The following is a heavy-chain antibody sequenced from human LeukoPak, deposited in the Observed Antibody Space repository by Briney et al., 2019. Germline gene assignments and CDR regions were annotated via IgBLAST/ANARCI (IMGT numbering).Heavy chain of an antibody. CDR1: GFTFSSYG. V-gene: IGHV3-30*02. D-gene: IGHD3-3*01. Sequence: PGGSLRLSCAASGFTFSSYGMHWVRQAPGKGLEWVAFIRYDGSNKYYAHSVKRRFTISRDNSKNTLYLQMNSQRAEDTAVYYCARKLQFLEWLLHQSFDYWGQGTLVTVSS. CDR2: IRYDGSNK. CDR3: ARKLQFLEWLLHQSFDY. J-gene: IGHJ4*02.